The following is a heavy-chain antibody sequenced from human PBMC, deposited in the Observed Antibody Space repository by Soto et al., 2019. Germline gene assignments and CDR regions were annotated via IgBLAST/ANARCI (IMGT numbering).Heavy chain of an antibody. Sequence: PSQTLSLTCAISGDSVSSTSAAWSWIRQSPSRGLEWLGRTYYRSKWYSDYAVPVKSRITLNPDTSKNQFSLQLNSVTPEDTAVYYCARGSYYSGWVWGQGTLVTVSS. CDR2: TYYRSKWYS. V-gene: IGHV6-1*01. D-gene: IGHD6-19*01. J-gene: IGHJ4*02. CDR1: GDSVSSTSAA. CDR3: ARGSYYSGWV.